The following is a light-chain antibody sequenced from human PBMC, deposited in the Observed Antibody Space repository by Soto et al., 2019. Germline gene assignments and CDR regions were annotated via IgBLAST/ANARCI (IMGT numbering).Light chain of an antibody. Sequence: DIVMTQSPLSLPVTPGEPASISCRSSQSLLHSNGYNYLDWYLQKPGQSPQVLIYLGSNRASGVPDRFSSSGSGTDFTLKISRVEAEDVGVYYCMQALQTPITFGQGTRLEIK. CDR1: QSLLHSNGYNY. J-gene: IGKJ5*01. V-gene: IGKV2-28*01. CDR2: LGS. CDR3: MQALQTPIT.